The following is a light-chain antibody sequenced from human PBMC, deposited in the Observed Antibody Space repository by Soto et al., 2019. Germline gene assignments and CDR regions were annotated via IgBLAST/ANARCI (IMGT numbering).Light chain of an antibody. CDR2: DTS. CDR1: HNVEKY. J-gene: IGKJ4*01. V-gene: IGKV3-11*01. CDR3: QQRKYWPPLT. Sequence: VLTQSPATLSLSPGERAILSCRASHNVEKYLVWYQQKPGQAPRLLIYDTSNRATGIPARFSGSGSETDFTLPISSLEPEDFAVYYCQQRKYWPPLTFGGGTKVELK.